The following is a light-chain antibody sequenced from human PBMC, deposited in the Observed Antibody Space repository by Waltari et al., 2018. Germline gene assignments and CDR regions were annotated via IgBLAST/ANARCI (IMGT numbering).Light chain of an antibody. Sequence: QSALTQPASVSGSPGQSITISCTGPSSDVGSSHYVSWYQQHPGKAPKLMIYDVTTRPSGVSNRFSGSKSGNTASLAISGLQAEDEADYYCSSYTSSSTLVFGVGTKVTVL. V-gene: IGLV2-14*01. CDR1: SSDVGSSHY. J-gene: IGLJ1*01. CDR3: SSYTSSSTLV. CDR2: DVT.